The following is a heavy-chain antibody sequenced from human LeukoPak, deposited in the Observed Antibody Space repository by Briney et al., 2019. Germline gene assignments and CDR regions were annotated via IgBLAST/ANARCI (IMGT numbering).Heavy chain of an antibody. Sequence: ASVKVSCKASGYTFTSYGISWVRQAPGQGLEWMGWICAYNGNTNYAQKLQGRVTMTTDTSTGTAYMELRSLRSDDTAVYYCARDQRRIVGAYYYYYGMDVWGQGTTVTVSS. CDR1: GYTFTSYG. D-gene: IGHD1-26*01. J-gene: IGHJ6*02. V-gene: IGHV1-18*01. CDR2: ICAYNGNT. CDR3: ARDQRRIVGAYYYYYGMDV.